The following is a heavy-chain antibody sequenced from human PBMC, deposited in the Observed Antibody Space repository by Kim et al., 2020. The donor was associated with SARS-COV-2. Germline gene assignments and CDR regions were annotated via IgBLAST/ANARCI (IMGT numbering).Heavy chain of an antibody. Sequence: GGSLRLSCAASGFTFSSYAMSWVRQAPGKGLEWVSAISGSGGSTYYADSVKGRFTISRDNSKNTLYLQMNSLRAEDTAVYYCGRIRFGRYFDLWGRGTLVTVSS. CDR1: GFTFSSYA. J-gene: IGHJ2*01. V-gene: IGHV3-23*01. D-gene: IGHD3-10*01. CDR2: ISGSGGST. CDR3: GRIRFGRYFDL.